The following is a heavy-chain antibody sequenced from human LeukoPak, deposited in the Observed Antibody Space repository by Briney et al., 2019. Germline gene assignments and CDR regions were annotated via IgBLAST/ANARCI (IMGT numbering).Heavy chain of an antibody. Sequence: SQTLSLTCTVSGGSISSGSYYWSWIRQPAGKGLEWIGRIYTSGSTNYNPSLKSRVTISVDTSKNQFSLKLSSVTAADTAVYYCARGALESEWLRPQGTWFDPWGQGTLVTVSS. CDR2: IYTSGST. CDR3: ARGALESEWLRPQGTWFDP. CDR1: GGSISSGSYY. J-gene: IGHJ5*02. D-gene: IGHD5-12*01. V-gene: IGHV4-61*02.